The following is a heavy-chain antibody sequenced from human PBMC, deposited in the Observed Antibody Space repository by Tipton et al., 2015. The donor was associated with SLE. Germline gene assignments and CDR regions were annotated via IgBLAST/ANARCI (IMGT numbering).Heavy chain of an antibody. CDR3: ARWIPLTGINV. V-gene: IGHV4-61*02. Sequence: TLSLTCTVSGDSFSSGSSSWNWVRQPAGKGLEWIGLIYNSGLTNYNPSLESRVAISMDTSKNQFSLKLTAVTAADTAVYYCARWIPLTGINVWGQGATVTVSS. J-gene: IGHJ6*02. CDR1: GDSFSSGSSS. CDR2: IYNSGLT. D-gene: IGHD5-18*01.